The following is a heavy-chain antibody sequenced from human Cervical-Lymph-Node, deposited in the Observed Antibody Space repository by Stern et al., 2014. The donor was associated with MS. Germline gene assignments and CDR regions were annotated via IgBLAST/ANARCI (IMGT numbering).Heavy chain of an antibody. CDR1: GYTFTGYY. CDR2: INPNSGGT. Sequence: VQLVESGAEVKKPGASVKVSCKASGYTFTGYYMHWVRQAPGQGLEWLGWINPNSGGTNYAQKFQGWVTMTRDTSISTAYMELSRLRSDDTAVYYCAREGLVDWSLALDGMDVWGQGTTVTVSS. D-gene: IGHD3-9*01. CDR3: AREGLVDWSLALDGMDV. V-gene: IGHV1-2*04. J-gene: IGHJ6*02.